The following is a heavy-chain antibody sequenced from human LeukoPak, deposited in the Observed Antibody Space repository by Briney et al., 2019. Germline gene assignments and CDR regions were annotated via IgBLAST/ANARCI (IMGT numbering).Heavy chain of an antibody. D-gene: IGHD2-21*02. CDR1: GGSISSYY. CDR2: IYYSGST. J-gene: IGHJ4*02. Sequence: SETLSLTCTVSGGSISSYYWSWIRQPPGKGLEWIGYIYYSGSTNYNPSLKSRVTISVDTSKNQFSLKLSSVTAADTAVYYCARYVVVTAYFVYWGQGTLVTVSS. V-gene: IGHV4-59*01. CDR3: ARYVVVTAYFVY.